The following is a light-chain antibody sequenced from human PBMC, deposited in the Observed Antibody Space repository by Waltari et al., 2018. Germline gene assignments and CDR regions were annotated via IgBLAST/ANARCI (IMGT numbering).Light chain of an antibody. Sequence: EIVLTQSPGTLSLSPGESATLSCRTSHSVTRALAWYQRKPGQAPRLLIYGASNRATGIPDRFSGSGSGTDFSLTISSLEPEDFAVYYCQHYLRLPVTFGQGTKVEVK. V-gene: IGKV3-20*01. CDR2: GAS. J-gene: IGKJ1*01. CDR3: QHYLRLPVT. CDR1: HSVTRA.